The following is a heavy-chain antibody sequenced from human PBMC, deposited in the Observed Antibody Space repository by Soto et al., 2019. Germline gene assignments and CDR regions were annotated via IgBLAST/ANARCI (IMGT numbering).Heavy chain of an antibody. D-gene: IGHD1-26*01. V-gene: IGHV4-34*01. CDR1: GGSFSGYY. CDR2: IYHNGNI. Sequence: ASETLSLTCAVYGGSFSGYYWSWVRQPPGKGLEWIGEIYHNGNINYNPSLKRRVTMSVDKSNNQFSLNLISVTAADTAVYYCASTVDAFINSWGQGTQVTVSS. CDR3: ASTVDAFINS. J-gene: IGHJ4*02.